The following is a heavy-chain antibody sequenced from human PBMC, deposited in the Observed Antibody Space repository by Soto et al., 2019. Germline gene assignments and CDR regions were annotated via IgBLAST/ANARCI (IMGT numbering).Heavy chain of an antibody. CDR3: ARDQPGYSYGYGLGY. D-gene: IGHD5-18*01. CDR1: GFTFSTYV. CDR2: ISSDGNNK. V-gene: IGHV3-30-3*01. J-gene: IGHJ4*02. Sequence: PGGSLRLSCAASGFTFSTYVMHWVRQAPGKGLEWVSHISSDGNNKYYADSVKGRFTISRDNAKNSLYLQMNSLRAEDTAVYYCARDQPGYSYGYGLGYWGQGTLVTVSS.